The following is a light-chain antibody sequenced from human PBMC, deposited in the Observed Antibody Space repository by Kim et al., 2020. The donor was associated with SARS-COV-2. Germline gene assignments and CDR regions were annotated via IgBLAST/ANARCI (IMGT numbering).Light chain of an antibody. CDR2: GNS. V-gene: IGLV1-40*01. CDR1: SSNIGAGYD. CDR3: QSYDSSLSGSGV. J-gene: IGLJ1*01. Sequence: VTIACTGSSSNIGAGYDVHWYQQLPGTAPKLLIYGNSKRPSGGPDRFSGSKSGTSASLAITGLQAEDEADYYCQSYDSSLSGSGVFGTGTKVTVL.